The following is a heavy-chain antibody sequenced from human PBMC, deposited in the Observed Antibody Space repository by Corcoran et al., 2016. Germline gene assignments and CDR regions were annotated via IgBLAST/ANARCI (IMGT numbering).Heavy chain of an antibody. CDR3: VRLLEGDYYFDY. J-gene: IGHJ4*02. D-gene: IGHD2-21*02. CDR2: IKANSGGT. V-gene: IGHV1-2*02. Sequence: QVQLVQSGADVKKPGASVKVSCKASGYAFTGYYVQWVRQAPGQGPEWIGWIKANSGGTHYAPGFQGRVTMTRDTSISTAYMELSRLRSDDTAVYYCVRLLEGDYYFDYGGQGTQVTVSS. CDR1: GYAFTGYY.